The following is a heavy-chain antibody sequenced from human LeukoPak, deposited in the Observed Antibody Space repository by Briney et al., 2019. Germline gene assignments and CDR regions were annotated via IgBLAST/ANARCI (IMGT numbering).Heavy chain of an antibody. J-gene: IGHJ4*02. CDR3: ARRAGAYSHPYDY. Sequence: GGSLRLSCAASGFSFDDYAMTWVRQAPGKGLEWVSGINWNGGTRGYADSVKGRFTISRDNAKNSLYLQMNSLRAEDTALYYCARRAGAYSHPYDYWGQGTLVTVSS. D-gene: IGHD4/OR15-4a*01. V-gene: IGHV3-20*04. CDR1: GFSFDDYA. CDR2: INWNGGTR.